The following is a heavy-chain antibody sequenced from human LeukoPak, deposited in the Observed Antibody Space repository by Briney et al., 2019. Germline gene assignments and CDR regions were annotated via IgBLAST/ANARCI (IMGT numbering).Heavy chain of an antibody. V-gene: IGHV1-18*01. Sequence: GASVKVSCKASGYTFTSYGISWVRQAPGQGLEWMGWISAYNGNTNYAQKLQGRVTMTTDTSTSTAYMELRSLRSDDTAVYYCARDNYYGSGSYYNVPSPYYYYYYMDVWGKGTTVTVSS. D-gene: IGHD3-10*01. CDR2: ISAYNGNT. J-gene: IGHJ6*03. CDR1: GYTFTSYG. CDR3: ARDNYYGSGSYYNVPSPYYYYYYMDV.